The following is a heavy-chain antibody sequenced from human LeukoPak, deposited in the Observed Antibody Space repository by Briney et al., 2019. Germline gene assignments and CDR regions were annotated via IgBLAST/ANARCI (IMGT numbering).Heavy chain of an antibody. CDR2: IKQDGSEK. D-gene: IGHD3-3*01. V-gene: IGHV3-7*01. CDR3: ARESHSPYYDFWSGWAPFFDY. Sequence: GGSLRLSCAASGFTFSSYWMSWVRQAPGKGLEWVANIKQDGSEKYYVDSVKGRFTISKDNAKNSLYLQMNSLRAEDKAVYYCARESHSPYYDFWSGWAPFFDYWGQGTLVTVSS. J-gene: IGHJ4*02. CDR1: GFTFSSYW.